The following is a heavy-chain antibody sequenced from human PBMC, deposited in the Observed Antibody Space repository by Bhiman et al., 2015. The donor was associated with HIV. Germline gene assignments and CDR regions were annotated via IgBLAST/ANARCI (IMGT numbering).Heavy chain of an antibody. Sequence: EVQLLESGGGLVQPGGSLRLSCAASRFSFSSYAMNWVRQAPGKGLEWVSSISSSSYYIYYADSVKGRFTISRDNAKNSLYLQMNSLRAEDTAVYYCARGSSSSLSAERFDPWGQGTLVTVSS. CDR3: ARGSSSSLSAERFDP. CDR2: ISSSSYYI. D-gene: IGHD6-6*01. CDR1: RFSFSSYA. J-gene: IGHJ5*02. V-gene: IGHV3-21*01.